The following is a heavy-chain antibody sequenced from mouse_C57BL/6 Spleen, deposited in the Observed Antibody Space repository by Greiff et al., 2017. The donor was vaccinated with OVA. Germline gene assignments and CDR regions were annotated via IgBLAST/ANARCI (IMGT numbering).Heavy chain of an antibody. CDR1: GYTFTDYY. V-gene: IGHV1-76*01. Sequence: VKLQESGAELVRPGASVKLSCKASGYTFTDYYINWVKQRPGQGLEWIARIYPGSGNTYYNEKFKGKATLTAEKSSSTAYMQLSSLTSEDSAVYFCARSPYYYGSSYAMDYWGQGTSVTVSS. J-gene: IGHJ4*01. CDR3: ARSPYYYGSSYAMDY. CDR2: IYPGSGNT. D-gene: IGHD1-1*01.